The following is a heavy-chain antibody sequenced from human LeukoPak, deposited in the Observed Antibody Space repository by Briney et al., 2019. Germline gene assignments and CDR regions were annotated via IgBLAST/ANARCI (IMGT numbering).Heavy chain of an antibody. V-gene: IGHV3-21*01. J-gene: IGHJ5*02. CDR2: ITSGSNYI. D-gene: IGHD3-10*01. CDR3: GRDHNYHDSGRGFDP. Sequence: KPGGSLRLSCAASGFSFSTYSMNWVRQAPGKGLEWVSSITSGSNYIRYADSVRGRFTISRDNAKNSLYLQMNSLRVEDTAVYYCGRDHNYHDSGRGFDPWGQGTLVTVSS. CDR1: GFSFSTYS.